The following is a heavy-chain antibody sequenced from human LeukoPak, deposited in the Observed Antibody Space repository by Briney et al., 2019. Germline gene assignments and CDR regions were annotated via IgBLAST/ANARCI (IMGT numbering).Heavy chain of an antibody. J-gene: IGHJ6*03. CDR3: ARDQLVRYFDWLPNYYYMDV. V-gene: IGHV4-39*07. Sequence: SETLSLTCTVSGGSTSSSSYYWGWIRQPPGKGLEWIGSIYYSGSTYYNPSLKSRVTISVDTSKNQFSLKLSSVTAADTAVFYCARDQLVRYFDWLPNYYYMDVWGKGTTVTVSS. D-gene: IGHD3-9*01. CDR2: IYYSGST. CDR1: GGSTSSSSYY.